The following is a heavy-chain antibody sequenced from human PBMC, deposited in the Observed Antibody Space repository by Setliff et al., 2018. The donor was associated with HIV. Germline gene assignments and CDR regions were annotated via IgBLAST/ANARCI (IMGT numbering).Heavy chain of an antibody. CDR1: GGSISSRNYY. CDR2: IYYSGST. Sequence: SETLSLTCTVSGGSISSRNYYWGWIRQPPGKGLEWIGNIYYSGSTYYNPSLKSRFTISVDTSKNQFSLQLSSVTAADTAVYYCARLFQNTRDSHRFDHWGQGTLVTVSS. D-gene: IGHD1-26*01. V-gene: IGHV4-39*01. J-gene: IGHJ4*02. CDR3: ARLFQNTRDSHRFDH.